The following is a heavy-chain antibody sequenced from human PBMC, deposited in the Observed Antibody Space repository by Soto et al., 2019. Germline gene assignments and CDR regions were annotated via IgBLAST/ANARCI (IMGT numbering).Heavy chain of an antibody. CDR1: GFTFSNNA. V-gene: IGHV3-30*01. CDR3: AIGRVADSSLDH. Sequence: SLSLFCVDLGFTFSNNAMHWVRQAPGKGLEWVAFISYGSSEIFYADSVKGRFTISRDNPENTLFLHMNSPRADDTAVYYCAIGRVADSSLDHWGQGILVTVSS. J-gene: IGHJ4*01. CDR2: ISYGSSEI. D-gene: IGHD3-3*01.